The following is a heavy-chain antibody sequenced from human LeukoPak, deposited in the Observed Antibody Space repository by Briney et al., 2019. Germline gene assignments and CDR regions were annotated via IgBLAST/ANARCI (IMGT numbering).Heavy chain of an antibody. CDR2: INPNSGGT. D-gene: IGHD6-6*01. CDR3: ARPIAALGKTLDY. CDR1: GYTFTGYY. J-gene: IGHJ4*02. Sequence: GASVKVSCKASGYTFTGYYMHWVRQAPGQGLEWMGWINPNSGGTNYAQKFQGRVTMTRDTSISTAYMELSRLRSDDTAVYYCARPIAALGKTLDYWGQGTLVTVSP. V-gene: IGHV1-2*02.